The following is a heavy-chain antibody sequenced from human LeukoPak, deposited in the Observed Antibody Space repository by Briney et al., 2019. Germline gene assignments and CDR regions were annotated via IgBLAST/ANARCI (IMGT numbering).Heavy chain of an antibody. CDR3: ARWVVPAGLWYFDL. CDR1: GGSISSYY. V-gene: IGHV4-59*01. CDR2: IYNSGST. J-gene: IGHJ2*01. Sequence: KPSETLSLTCTVSGGSISSYYWSWIRHPPGKGLEWIGYIYNSGSTKYNPSLKSRVTISVDTSKNQFSLKLSSVTAAGTAVYYCARWVVPAGLWYFDLWGRGTLVTVSS. D-gene: IGHD2-2*01.